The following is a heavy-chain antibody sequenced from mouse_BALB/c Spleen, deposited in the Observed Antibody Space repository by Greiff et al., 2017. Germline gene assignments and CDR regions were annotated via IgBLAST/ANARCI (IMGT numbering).Heavy chain of an antibody. V-gene: IGHV3-6*02. Sequence: EVQLQESGPGLVKPSQSLSLTCSVTGYSITSGYYWNWIRQFPGNKLEWMGYISYDGSNNYNPSLKNRISITRDTSKNQFFLKLNSVTTEDTATYYCARDFDRAPFAYWGQGTLVTVSA. CDR2: ISYDGSN. J-gene: IGHJ3*01. CDR3: ARDFDRAPFAY. D-gene: IGHD3-1*01. CDR1: GYSITSGYY.